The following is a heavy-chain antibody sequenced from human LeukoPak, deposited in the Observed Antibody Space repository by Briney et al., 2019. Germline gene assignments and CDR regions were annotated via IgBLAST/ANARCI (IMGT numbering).Heavy chain of an antibody. CDR3: ARGGGWSPYFFDS. Sequence: SETLSLTCTVSGGTIPSYYWTWIRQPPGKGLESIAYIYYSGSTSYNPSLKSRVTISIDTSKNQFSLKLNSVTAADTAVYYCARGGGWSPYFFDSWGQGTLVTVSS. CDR1: GGTIPSYY. V-gene: IGHV4-59*01. D-gene: IGHD6-19*01. CDR2: IYYSGST. J-gene: IGHJ4*02.